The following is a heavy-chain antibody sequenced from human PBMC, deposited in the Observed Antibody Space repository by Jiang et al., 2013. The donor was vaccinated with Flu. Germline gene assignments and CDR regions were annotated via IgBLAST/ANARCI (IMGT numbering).Heavy chain of an antibody. D-gene: IGHD5-12*01. J-gene: IGHJ4*02. CDR1: GASITSYY. Sequence: GLVKPAETLSLTCTVSGASITSYYWSWIRQPPGKGLEWIGFVFYNGTTNSNPSLKSRVTMSVEMSKNQFSLKLSSVTAADTALYYCARETAGGLIVGTRVFDYWGQGTLVTVSS. CDR3: ARETAGGLIVGTRVFDY. V-gene: IGHV4-59*01. CDR2: VFYNGTT.